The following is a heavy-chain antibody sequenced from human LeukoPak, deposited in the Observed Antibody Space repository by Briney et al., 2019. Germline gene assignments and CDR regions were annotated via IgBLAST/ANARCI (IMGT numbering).Heavy chain of an antibody. CDR1: GGSISSSSYY. D-gene: IGHD3-9*01. J-gene: IGHJ4*02. V-gene: IGHV4-39*01. Sequence: SETLSLTCTVSGGSISSSSYYWGWIRQPPGKGLEWIGSIYYSGSTYYNPSLKSRVTISVDTSKNQFSLKLSSVTAADTAVYYCAGKYYDILTGWLDYWGQGTLVTVSS. CDR2: IYYSGST. CDR3: AGKYYDILTGWLDY.